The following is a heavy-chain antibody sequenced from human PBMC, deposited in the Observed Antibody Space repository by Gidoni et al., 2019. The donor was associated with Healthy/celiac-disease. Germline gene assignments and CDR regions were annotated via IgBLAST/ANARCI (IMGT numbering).Heavy chain of an antibody. V-gene: IGHV4-39*01. CDR1: GGSISSSRYY. Sequence: QLQLQESGPGLVKPSETLSLTCTVSGGSISSSRYYWGWIRQPPGKGLEWIGSIHYSGRTYYNPSLKSRVTISVDTSKNQFCLKLSSVTAADTAVYYCARHAHIAVAALLYYMDVWGKGTTVTVSS. CDR2: IHYSGRT. D-gene: IGHD6-19*01. CDR3: ARHAHIAVAALLYYMDV. J-gene: IGHJ6*03.